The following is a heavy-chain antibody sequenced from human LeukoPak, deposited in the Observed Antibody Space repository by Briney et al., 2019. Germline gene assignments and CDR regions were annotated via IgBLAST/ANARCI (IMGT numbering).Heavy chain of an antibody. CDR2: ISGSGGST. V-gene: IGHV3-23*01. Sequence: GGSLRLSCAASGFTFSSYAMSWVRQAPGKGLEWVSAISGSGGSTYYADSVKGRFTISRDNSKNTLYLQMNSLRAEDTAVYYCAKLPRVTMIVVAYYEVWGQGTMVTVSS. D-gene: IGHD3-22*01. CDR1: GFTFSSYA. CDR3: AKLPRVTMIVVAYYEV. J-gene: IGHJ3*01.